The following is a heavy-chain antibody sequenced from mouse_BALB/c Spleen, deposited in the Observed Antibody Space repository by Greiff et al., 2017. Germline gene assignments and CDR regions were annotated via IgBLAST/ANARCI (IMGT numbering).Heavy chain of an antibody. J-gene: IGHJ4*01. CDR2: IDPENGNT. Sequence: VQLKQSGAELVRPGALVKLSCKASGFNIKDYYMHWVKQRPEQGLEWIGWIDPENGNTIYDPKFQGKASITADTSSNTAYLQLSSLTSEDTAVYYCARRRYGNPYFYAMDYWGQGTSVTVSS. CDR1: GFNIKDYY. V-gene: IGHV14-1*02. D-gene: IGHD2-10*02. CDR3: ARRRYGNPYFYAMDY.